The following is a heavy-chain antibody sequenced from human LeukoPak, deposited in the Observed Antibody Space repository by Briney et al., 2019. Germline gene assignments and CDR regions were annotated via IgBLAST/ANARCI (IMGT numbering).Heavy chain of an antibody. V-gene: IGHV1-18*01. J-gene: IGHJ4*02. CDR3: ARDLVRQYTADDSSGYYYELFPDY. Sequence: GASVKVSCKASGYTFTSYGISWVRQAPGQGLEWMGWISAYNGNTNYAQKFQGRVTITADESTSTAYMELSSLRSEDTAVYYCARDLVRQYTADDSSGYYYELFPDYWGQGTLVTVSS. CDR1: GYTFTSYG. D-gene: IGHD3-22*01. CDR2: ISAYNGNT.